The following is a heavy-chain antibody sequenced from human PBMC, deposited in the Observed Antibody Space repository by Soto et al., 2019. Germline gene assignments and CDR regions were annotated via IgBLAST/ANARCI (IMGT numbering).Heavy chain of an antibody. D-gene: IGHD6-19*01. Sequence: GGSLRLSCAASGFTFSPYWMSWVRQAPGRGLEWVAIIKDDGGDEHYLEAVRGRFTISRDNAKKSLYLAMDSLRVEDTAVYYCAGGSGWISDSWGQGTLVTVSS. CDR3: AGGSGWISDS. V-gene: IGHV3-7*05. J-gene: IGHJ4*02. CDR1: GFTFSPYW. CDR2: IKDDGGDE.